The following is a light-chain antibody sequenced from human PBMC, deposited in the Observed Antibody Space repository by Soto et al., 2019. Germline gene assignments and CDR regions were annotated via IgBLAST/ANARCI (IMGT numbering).Light chain of an antibody. Sequence: QSVLTQPPSASGTPGQRGHHPLSGNHPNIGTNTVNWYQPLPGSAPKLLIFSNNQRPSGVPDRFSGSKSGTSASLAISGLQTDDEADYYCEAWDGSLNVVLFGGGTKLTVL. CDR3: EAWDGSLNVVL. J-gene: IGLJ2*01. CDR2: SNN. V-gene: IGLV1-44*01. CDR1: HPNIGTNT.